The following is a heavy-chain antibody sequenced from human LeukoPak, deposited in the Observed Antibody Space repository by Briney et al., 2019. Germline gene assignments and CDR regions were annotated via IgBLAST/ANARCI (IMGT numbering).Heavy chain of an antibody. CDR3: ARDLGYCSSTSCYYYYYGMDV. D-gene: IGHD2-2*01. V-gene: IGHV3-7*03. CDR1: GFTFSSYW. Sequence: GGSLRLSCAASGFTFSSYWMSWVRQAPGKGLEWVANIKQDGSEKYYVDSVKGRLTISRDNAKNSLYLQMNSLRAEDTAVYYCARDLGYCSSTSCYYYYYGMDVWGKGTTVTVSS. CDR2: IKQDGSEK. J-gene: IGHJ6*04.